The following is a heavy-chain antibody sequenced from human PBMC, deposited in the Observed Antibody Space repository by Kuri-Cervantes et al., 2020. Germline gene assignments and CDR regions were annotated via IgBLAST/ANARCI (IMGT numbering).Heavy chain of an antibody. V-gene: IGHV4-61*02. Sequence: SETLSLTCTVSGGSISSGSYYWSWVRQPAGKGLEWIGRIYTSGSTNYNPSLKSRVTISVDTSKNQFSLKLSSVTAADTAVYYCARHTYISGWYWLSVGWFDPWGQGTLVTVSS. CDR1: GGSISSGSYY. J-gene: IGHJ5*02. CDR2: IYTSGST. D-gene: IGHD6-19*01. CDR3: ARHTYISGWYWLSVGWFDP.